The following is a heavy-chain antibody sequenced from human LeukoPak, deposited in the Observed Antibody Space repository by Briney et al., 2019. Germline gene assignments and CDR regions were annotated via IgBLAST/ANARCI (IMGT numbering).Heavy chain of an antibody. D-gene: IGHD3-10*01. V-gene: IGHV4-61*09. J-gene: IGHJ6*02. CDR2: IYSSGST. Sequence: PSQTLSLTCTVSGGSISSGDYYWSWIRQPPGKGLEWIGYIYSSGSTNYNPSLKSRVTISVATSKNQFSLKVSSVTAADTAVYYCARHFYGSGSYRAYGMDVWGQGTTVTVSS. CDR1: GGSISSGDYY. CDR3: ARHFYGSGSYRAYGMDV.